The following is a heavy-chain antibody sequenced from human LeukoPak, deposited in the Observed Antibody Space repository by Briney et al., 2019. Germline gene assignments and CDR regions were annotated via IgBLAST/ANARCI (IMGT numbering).Heavy chain of an antibody. CDR2: ISSSSSTI. V-gene: IGHV3-48*01. CDR3: ARENYYDNDSLGN. J-gene: IGHJ4*02. Sequence: GGSLRLSCAASGFTFSSYSMNWVRQAPGKGLEWVSYISSSSSTIYYADSVKGRFTISRDNAKNSLYLQTNSLRAEDTAVYYCARENYYDNDSLGNWGQGTLVTVSS. D-gene: IGHD3-22*01. CDR1: GFTFSSYS.